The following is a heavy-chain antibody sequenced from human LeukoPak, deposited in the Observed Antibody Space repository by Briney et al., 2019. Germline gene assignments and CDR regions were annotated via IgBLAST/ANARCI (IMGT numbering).Heavy chain of an antibody. CDR2: IYSGGST. D-gene: IGHD5-18*01. CDR1: GFTVSSNY. Sequence: PGGSLRLSCAASGFTVSSNYMSWARQAPGKGLEWVSVIYSGGSTYYADSVKGRFTISRDNSKNTLYLQMNSLRAEDTAVYYCARCGYSYGYYYYYMDVWGKGTTVTVSS. CDR3: ARCGYSYGYYYYYMDV. J-gene: IGHJ6*03. V-gene: IGHV3-53*01.